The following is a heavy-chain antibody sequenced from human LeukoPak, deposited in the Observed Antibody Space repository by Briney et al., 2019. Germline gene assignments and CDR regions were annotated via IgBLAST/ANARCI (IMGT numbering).Heavy chain of an antibody. D-gene: IGHD6-6*01. CDR1: GYTFTGYY. CDR2: INPNSGGT. CDR3: ATGESIAARPEFDY. Sequence: ASVKVSCKASGYTFTGYYMHWVRQAPGQGLEWMGWINPNSGGTNYAQKFQGRVTMTRDTSISTAYMELSRLRSDDTAVYYCATGESIAARPEFDYWGRGTLVTVSS. V-gene: IGHV1-2*02. J-gene: IGHJ4*02.